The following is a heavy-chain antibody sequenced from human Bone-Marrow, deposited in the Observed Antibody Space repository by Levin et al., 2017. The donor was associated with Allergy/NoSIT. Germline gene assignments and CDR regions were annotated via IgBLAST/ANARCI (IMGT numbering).Heavy chain of an antibody. CDR3: ATSNWNDDVY. V-gene: IGHV3-23*01. CDR2: ISESGPTT. Sequence: HPGGSLRLSCAASGFTFSIYAMSWVRQAPGKGLEWVAAISESGPTTYYADSVKGRFTISRDDSKNILHLQMNSLRAEDSAVYYCATSNWNDDVYWGQGTLVNVSS. D-gene: IGHD1-20*01. CDR1: GFTFSIYA. J-gene: IGHJ4*02.